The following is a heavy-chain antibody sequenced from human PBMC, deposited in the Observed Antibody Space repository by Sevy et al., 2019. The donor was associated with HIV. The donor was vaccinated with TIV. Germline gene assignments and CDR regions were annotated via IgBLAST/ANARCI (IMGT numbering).Heavy chain of an antibody. CDR1: GFTFSSYG. Sequence: GGSLRLSCAASGFTFSSYGMHWVRQAPGKGLEWVAVIWYDGSNKYYADSVKGRFIISRDNSKNTLYLQMNSLRAEDTAVYYCARTDTYYDFWSGYSNYYYGMDVWGQGTTVTVSS. CDR2: IWYDGSNK. CDR3: ARTDTYYDFWSGYSNYYYGMDV. D-gene: IGHD3-3*01. V-gene: IGHV3-33*01. J-gene: IGHJ6*02.